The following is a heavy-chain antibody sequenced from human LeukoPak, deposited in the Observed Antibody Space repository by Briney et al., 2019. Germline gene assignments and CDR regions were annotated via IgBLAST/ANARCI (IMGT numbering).Heavy chain of an antibody. J-gene: IGHJ5*02. V-gene: IGHV4-59*08. CDR2: IYYSGST. CDR1: GGSISSYY. Sequence: SETLSLTCTVSGGSISSYYWSWIRQPPGKGLEWIGYIYYSGSTYYNPSLKSRVTISVDTSKNQFSLKLSSVTAADTAVYYCARGRWNDGWDWFDPWGQGTLVTVSS. CDR3: ARGRWNDGWDWFDP. D-gene: IGHD1-1*01.